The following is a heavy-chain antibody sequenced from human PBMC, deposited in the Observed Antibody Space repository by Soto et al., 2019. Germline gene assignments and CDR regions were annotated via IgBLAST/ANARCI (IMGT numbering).Heavy chain of an antibody. CDR1: GGSFSGYY. D-gene: IGHD6-19*01. V-gene: IGHV4-34*01. J-gene: IGHJ5*02. Sequence: SETLSLTCAVYGGSFSGYYWNWIRQPPGKGLEWIGEINHSGSTNYNPSLKSRVTISVDTSKNQFSLKLSSVTAADTAVYYCARTGIAVAGGWFDPWGQGTLVTVSS. CDR3: ARTGIAVAGGWFDP. CDR2: INHSGST.